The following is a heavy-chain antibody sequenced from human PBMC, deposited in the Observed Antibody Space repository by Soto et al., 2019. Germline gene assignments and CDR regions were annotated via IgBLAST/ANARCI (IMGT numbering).Heavy chain of an antibody. CDR1: GFTFSSYA. J-gene: IGHJ3*02. V-gene: IGHV3-23*01. D-gene: IGHD3-22*01. CDR2: ISGSGGST. CDR3: AKDGGVEYYYDSSGYPDAFDI. Sequence: LRLSCAASGFTFSSYAMSWVRQAPGKGLEWVSAISGSGGSTYYADSVKGRFTISRDNSKNTLYLQMNSLRAEDTAVYYCAKDGGVEYYYDSSGYPDAFDIWGQGTMVTVSS.